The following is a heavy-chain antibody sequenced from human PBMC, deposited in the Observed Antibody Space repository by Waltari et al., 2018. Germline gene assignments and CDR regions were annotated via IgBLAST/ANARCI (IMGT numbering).Heavy chain of an antibody. CDR2: LKPDGSET. CDR3: AREKFVVPANSWFDP. J-gene: IGHJ5*02. Sequence: EVQLVESGGGLVQPGRSLRLSCAASGFTFSSYWMTWVRQAPGKGLGWVDKLKPDGSETNYVDSVEGRFTISRDNAKNSLYLQMNSLRAEDSAVYYCAREKFVVPANSWFDPWGQGTLVTVSS. CDR1: GFTFSSYW. D-gene: IGHD2-2*01. V-gene: IGHV3-7*01.